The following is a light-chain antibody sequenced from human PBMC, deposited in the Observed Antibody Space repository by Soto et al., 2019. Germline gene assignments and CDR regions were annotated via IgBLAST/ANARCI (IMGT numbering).Light chain of an antibody. CDR3: SSYTSSGTL. CDR1: SSDVGGYNY. V-gene: IGLV2-14*01. J-gene: IGLJ3*02. Sequence: QSALTQPASVSGSPGQSITISCTGTSSDVGGYNYVSWYQQHPGKAPKLVIYDVSNRPSGVSNRFSGSKSGNTASLTISGLQAEDEADYYCSSYTSSGTLFGGGTKVTVL. CDR2: DVS.